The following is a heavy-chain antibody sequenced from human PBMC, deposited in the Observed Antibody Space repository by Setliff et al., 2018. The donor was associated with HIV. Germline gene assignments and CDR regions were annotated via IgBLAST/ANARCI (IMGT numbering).Heavy chain of an antibody. V-gene: IGHV1-69*10. CDR1: GGTFSSYA. J-gene: IGHJ3*02. CDR2: IIPILGIA. D-gene: IGHD5-18*01. Sequence: GASVKVSCKASGGTFSSYAISWVRQAPGQGLEWMGGIIPILGIANYAQKFQGRVTITADKSTSTAYMELSSLRSEDTAVYYCARGGQEDTAMVRLLFGRAFDIWGQGTKVTVSS. CDR3: ARGGQEDTAMVRLLFGRAFDI.